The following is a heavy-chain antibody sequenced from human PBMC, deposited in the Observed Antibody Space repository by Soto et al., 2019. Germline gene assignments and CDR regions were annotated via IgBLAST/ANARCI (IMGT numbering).Heavy chain of an antibody. CDR2: INPNSGGT. CDR3: AREGRYDILTGAIGYYGMDV. CDR1: GYTFTGYY. V-gene: IGHV1-2*04. D-gene: IGHD3-9*01. Sequence: QVQLVQSGAEVKKPGASVKVSCKASGYTFTGYYMHWVRQAPGQGLEWMGWINPNSGGTNYAQKFQGWVTMTRDTAISTAYRELSRLRSDDTAVYYCAREGRYDILTGAIGYYGMDVWGQGTTVTVSS. J-gene: IGHJ6*02.